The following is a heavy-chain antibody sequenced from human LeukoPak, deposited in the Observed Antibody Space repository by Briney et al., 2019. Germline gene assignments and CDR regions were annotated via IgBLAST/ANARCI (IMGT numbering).Heavy chain of an antibody. CDR3: ARDSSDWYWFDP. CDR1: GFTFSDYY. J-gene: IGHJ5*02. V-gene: IGHV3-11*01. D-gene: IGHD6-19*01. Sequence: GGSLRLSCAASGFTFSDYYMTWIRQAPGKGLEWVSYISSSGSTIYYADSVKGRFTISRDNAKNSLYLQMNSLRADDTAVYYCARDSSDWYWFDPWGQGTLVTVSS. CDR2: ISSSGSTI.